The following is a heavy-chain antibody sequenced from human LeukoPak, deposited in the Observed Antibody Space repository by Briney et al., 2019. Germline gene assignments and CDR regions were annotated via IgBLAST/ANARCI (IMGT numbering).Heavy chain of an antibody. V-gene: IGHV3-48*04. J-gene: IGHJ6*03. CDR1: GFTFSTYG. CDR2: ISASGSTI. CDR3: ARTGDPGGYYYYYYMDV. D-gene: IGHD2-21*02. Sequence: GGSLRLSCAASGFTFSTYGMHWVRQAPGKGLEWVSYISASGSTIYYADSVKGRFTISRDNTKNSLYLQMNSLRAGDTAVYYCARTGDPGGYYYYYYMDVWGKGTTVTVSS.